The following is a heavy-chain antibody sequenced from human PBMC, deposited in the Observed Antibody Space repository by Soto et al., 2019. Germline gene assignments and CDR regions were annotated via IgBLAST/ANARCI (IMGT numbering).Heavy chain of an antibody. CDR1: GFTFSSYA. CDR2: ISGSGTST. Sequence: EVQLLESGGGLVQPGGSLRLSCAASGFTFSSYAMSWVRQAPGKGLEWVSAISGSGTSTYYADSVKGRFTISRDNSKNSLYLQMNSLRAEDTAVYYCARDRYYDFWSGYTYYYYGMDVWGQGTTVTVSS. D-gene: IGHD3-3*01. CDR3: ARDRYYDFWSGYTYYYYGMDV. J-gene: IGHJ6*02. V-gene: IGHV3-23*01.